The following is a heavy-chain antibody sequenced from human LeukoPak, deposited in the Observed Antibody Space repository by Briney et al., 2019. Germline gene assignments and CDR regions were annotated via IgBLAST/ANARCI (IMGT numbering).Heavy chain of an antibody. CDR2: ISYDGSNK. V-gene: IGHV3-30*18. CDR3: AKDSDFWSGYSDY. J-gene: IGHJ4*02. D-gene: IGHD3-3*01. CDR1: GFTLGSYG. Sequence: GGSLRLSCAASGFTLGSYGMHWVRQAPGKGLEWVAVISYDGSNKYYADSVKGRFTISRDNSKNTLYLQMNSLRAEDTAVYYCAKDSDFWSGYSDYWGQGTLVTVSS.